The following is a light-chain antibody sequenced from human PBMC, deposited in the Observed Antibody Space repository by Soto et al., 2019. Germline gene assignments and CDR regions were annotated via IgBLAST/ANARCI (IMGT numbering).Light chain of an antibody. J-gene: IGLJ1*01. Sequence: QSSLTQPRPVSGAPGQSFNISFTGTSSNIGGYNCVSWYQQHPGKAPQLIIYDVTQRPSGVPDRFSGSKSGNTASLPIPGLQAEDDADYYCCSHSASYTFVCGTGTKVTGL. CDR1: SSNIGGYNC. CDR3: CSHSASYTFV. V-gene: IGLV2-11*02. CDR2: DVT.